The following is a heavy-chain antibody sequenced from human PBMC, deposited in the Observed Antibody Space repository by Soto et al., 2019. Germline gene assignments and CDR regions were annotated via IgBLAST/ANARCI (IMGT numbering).Heavy chain of an antibody. J-gene: IGHJ4*02. CDR1: GGTFNNYA. CDR2: IIPIFGTA. CDR3: ARGAHYDRSGYYYFY. D-gene: IGHD3-22*01. V-gene: IGHV1-69*13. Sequence: SVKVSCKASGGTFNNYAISWVRQAPGQGLEWMGEIIPIFGTANYAQKFQGRVTITADESTSTAYMELRSLRSEDTAVYYCARGAHYDRSGYYYFYWGQGTLVTVSS.